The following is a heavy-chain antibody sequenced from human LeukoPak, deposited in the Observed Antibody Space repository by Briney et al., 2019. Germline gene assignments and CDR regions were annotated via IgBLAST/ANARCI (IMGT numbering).Heavy chain of an antibody. D-gene: IGHD1-26*01. CDR2: IVESGGAT. Sequence: GGSLSPSFAPLVLTFTTLVLTGAGSAPGKGRGWVSAIVESGGATEYADSVKGRFTISRDNSKNTLYLQMNSLRAEDTADYYCAKRAVDLGGTYSGFFDYWGQGTLVTVSS. J-gene: IGHJ4*02. V-gene: IGHV3-23*01. CDR3: AKRAVDLGGTYSGFFDY. CDR1: VLTFTTLV.